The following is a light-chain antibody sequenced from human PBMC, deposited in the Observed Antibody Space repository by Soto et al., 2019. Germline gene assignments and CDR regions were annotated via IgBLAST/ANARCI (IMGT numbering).Light chain of an antibody. V-gene: IGKV3-15*01. CDR3: QHYKTWPLS. CDR1: QSIGST. J-gene: IGKJ4*01. Sequence: EIVMTQSPATLSVSPGERATLSCRASQSIGSTLAWYQQKPGQTPRLLIYDASTRATGIPARFSGIESGTEFTLIISSLQSEDFAVYYCQHYKTWPLSFGGGTKVEI. CDR2: DAS.